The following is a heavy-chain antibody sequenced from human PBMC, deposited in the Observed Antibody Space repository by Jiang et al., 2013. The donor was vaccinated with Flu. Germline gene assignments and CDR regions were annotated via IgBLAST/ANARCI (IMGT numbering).Heavy chain of an antibody. CDR3: ARSPYDSSGYYFYFDY. CDR1: GYIFTSYW. Sequence: VQLVESGAEVKKPGESLRISCKGSGYIFTSYWISWVRQMPGKGLEWMGRIDPSDSYTDYSPSFQGHVTISADKSISTAYLQWSGLKASDTAIYYCARSPYDSSGYYFYFDYWGQGTLVTVSS. J-gene: IGHJ4*02. CDR2: IDPSDSYT. V-gene: IGHV5-10-1*03. D-gene: IGHD3-22*01.